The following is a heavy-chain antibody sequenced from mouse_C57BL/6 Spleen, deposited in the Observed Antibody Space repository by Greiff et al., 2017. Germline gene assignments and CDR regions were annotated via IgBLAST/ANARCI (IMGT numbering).Heavy chain of an antibody. CDR3: ARQGITGFDY. Sequence: EVMLVESGGDLVKPGGSLKLSCAASGFTFSSYGMSWFRQTPDKRLEWVATISSGGSYTYYPDSVKGRFTISRDNAKNTLYLQVSSLKSEDTAMYYCARQGITGFDYWGQGTTLTVSS. CDR2: ISSGGSYT. J-gene: IGHJ2*01. CDR1: GFTFSSYG. D-gene: IGHD1-1*01. V-gene: IGHV5-6*01.